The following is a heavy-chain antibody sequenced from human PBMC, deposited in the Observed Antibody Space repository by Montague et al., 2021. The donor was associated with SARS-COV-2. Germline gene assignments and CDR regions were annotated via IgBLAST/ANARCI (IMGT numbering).Heavy chain of an antibody. Sequence: SETLSLTCTVSGDSISHYYWGWIRQPPGRGLEWIAHFSNNGDTRYSPSLKSRVTISTDTSKNQFSLMMASVTAADTAVYFCARAPPYYVLDSGGQGTRVTLPS. J-gene: IGHJ4*02. V-gene: IGHV4-59*01. CDR1: GDSISHYY. D-gene: IGHD3-3*01. CDR3: ARAPPYYVLDS. CDR2: FSNNGDT.